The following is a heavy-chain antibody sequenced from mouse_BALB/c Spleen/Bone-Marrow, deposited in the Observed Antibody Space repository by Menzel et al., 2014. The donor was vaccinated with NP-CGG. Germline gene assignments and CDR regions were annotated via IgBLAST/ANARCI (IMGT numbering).Heavy chain of an antibody. V-gene: IGHV1-54*01. CDR1: GYAFTNYW. CDR3: SREITRYAVDY. D-gene: IGHD2-4*01. J-gene: IGHJ4*01. Sequence: QVQLKESGAELVRPGTSVKVSCKASGYAFTNYWIEWVKQRPGQGLEWIGVINPGSGGVNYNEKFKGKATLTADKSSSSAYIQLNSLPSDDSAVYFCSREITRYAVDYWGQGTSVTVSS. CDR2: INPGSGGV.